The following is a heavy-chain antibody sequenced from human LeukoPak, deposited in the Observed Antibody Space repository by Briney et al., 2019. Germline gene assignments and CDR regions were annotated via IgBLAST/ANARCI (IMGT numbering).Heavy chain of an antibody. CDR3: AKDKVALYY. CDR2: ISGSGSTI. D-gene: IGHD2-8*01. Sequence: GGPLRLSCAASGFTFSSYEMNWVRRAPGKGLEGVSYISGSGSTIYYGDSVEGRFTISRDNDKNSLYLQMNSLRAEDTDVYYCAKDKVALYYWGQGTPVTVSS. CDR1: GFTFSSYE. V-gene: IGHV3-48*03. J-gene: IGHJ4*02.